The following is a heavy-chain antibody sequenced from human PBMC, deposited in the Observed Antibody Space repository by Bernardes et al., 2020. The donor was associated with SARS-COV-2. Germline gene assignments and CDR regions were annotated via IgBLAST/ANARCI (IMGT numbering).Heavy chain of an antibody. CDR3: ARESGNIVTTTERFDY. Sequence: SETLSLTCTVSGGSISSDYWSWIRQPAGKGLEWIGRIYITGTTNYNPSLKSRVTMSVDTSKNRFSLKVTSVTAADTAVYYCARESGNIVTTTERFDYWGQGTLVTVSS. CDR1: GGSISSDY. CDR2: IYITGTT. V-gene: IGHV4-4*07. D-gene: IGHD5-12*01. J-gene: IGHJ4*02.